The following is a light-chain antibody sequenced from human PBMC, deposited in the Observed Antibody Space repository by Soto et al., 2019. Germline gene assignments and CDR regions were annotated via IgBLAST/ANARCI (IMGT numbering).Light chain of an antibody. Sequence: EIMMTQSPGTLSVSPGEGATLSCTASQSVNLNLAWYQQKPGQPPRLLLYGASTRATGIPVRFRGSGSWTEFNLAISSLQAEDSAVYDCHQYNSWPRGTFGPGTKVDIK. CDR1: QSVNLN. CDR2: GAS. V-gene: IGKV3-15*01. J-gene: IGKJ3*01. CDR3: HQYNSWPRGT.